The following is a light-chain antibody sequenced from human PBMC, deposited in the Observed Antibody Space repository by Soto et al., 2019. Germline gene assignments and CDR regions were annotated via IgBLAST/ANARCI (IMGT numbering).Light chain of an antibody. Sequence: DIQMTQSPSRLSASVGDRVTITCRASQSIAYWLAWYQQKPGKAPNLLIYASSTLETGVPSRFSGSGYGTEFTLTIASLQPDDSATSYCQHYNSFSKTFGRGTKV. CDR3: QHYNSFSKT. CDR2: ASS. V-gene: IGKV1-5*01. J-gene: IGKJ1*01. CDR1: QSIAYW.